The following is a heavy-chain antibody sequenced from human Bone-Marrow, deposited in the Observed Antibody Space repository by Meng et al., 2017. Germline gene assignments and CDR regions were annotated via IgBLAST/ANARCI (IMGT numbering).Heavy chain of an antibody. Sequence: QVQLQGSGPGLVRPSETRSLTCTVAGGSVSSGSYYWSWIRQPPGKGLEWIGYIYYSGSTNYNPSLKSRVTISVDTSKNQFSLKLSSVTAADTAVYYCAREVSPYYYGSGSENWFDPWGQGTLVTVSS. CDR1: GGSVSSGSYY. V-gene: IGHV4-61*01. CDR2: IYYSGST. CDR3: AREVSPYYYGSGSENWFDP. D-gene: IGHD3-10*01. J-gene: IGHJ5*02.